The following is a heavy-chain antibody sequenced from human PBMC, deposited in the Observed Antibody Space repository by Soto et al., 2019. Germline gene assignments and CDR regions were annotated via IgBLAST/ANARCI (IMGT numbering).Heavy chain of an antibody. CDR3: ARDHHRYSGYDYVDY. Sequence: QVQLVESGGGLVKPGGSLRLSCVASGFTFSDYYMSWIRQAPGKGLEWVSYISSSSSYTNYADSVKGRFTISRDNAKNSLYLQMHSLRAEDTAVYYCARDHHRYSGYDYVDYWGQGTLVTVPS. V-gene: IGHV3-11*05. CDR2: ISSSSSYT. D-gene: IGHD5-12*01. J-gene: IGHJ4*02. CDR1: GFTFSDYY.